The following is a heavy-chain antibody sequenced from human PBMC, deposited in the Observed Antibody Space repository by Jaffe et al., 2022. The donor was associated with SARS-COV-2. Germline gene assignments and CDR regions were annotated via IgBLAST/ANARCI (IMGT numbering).Heavy chain of an antibody. CDR3: ARDLDPGSGNYYDSSGYLDY. CDR1: GFTFSSYA. D-gene: IGHD3-22*01. V-gene: IGHV3-30*04. Sequence: QVQLVESGGGVVQPGRSLRLSCAASGFTFSSYAMHWVRQAPGKGLEWVAVISYDGSNKYYADSVKGRFTISRDNSKNTLYLQMNSLRAEDTAVYYCARDLDPGSGNYYDSSGYLDYWGQGTLVTVSS. CDR2: ISYDGSNK. J-gene: IGHJ4*02.